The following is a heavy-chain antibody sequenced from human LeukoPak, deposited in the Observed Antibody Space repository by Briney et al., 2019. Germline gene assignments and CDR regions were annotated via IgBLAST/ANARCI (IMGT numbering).Heavy chain of an antibody. CDR1: GGSISSSSYY. D-gene: IGHD3-22*01. CDR3: ARHKVPGAVVVITYYFDY. Sequence: SETLSLTCTVSGGSISSSSYYWGWIRQPPGKGLEWIGSIYYIGSTYYNPSLESRVTISVDTSKNQFSLKLSSVTAADTAVYYCARHKVPGAVVVITYYFDYWGRGTLVTVSS. V-gene: IGHV4-39*01. CDR2: IYYIGST. J-gene: IGHJ4*02.